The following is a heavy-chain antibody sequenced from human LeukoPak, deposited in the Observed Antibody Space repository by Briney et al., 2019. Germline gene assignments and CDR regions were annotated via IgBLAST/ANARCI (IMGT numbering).Heavy chain of an antibody. D-gene: IGHD6-19*01. J-gene: IGHJ4*02. CDR3: ARLWGNSAWFDY. V-gene: IGHV5-51*01. Sequence: GESLKISCKSSGYSFTTYWIGWVRQMPGKGLEWMGIIYPADSDTRYSPSFQGQVTISADKSISTAYLQWSSLRASDTAMYYCARLWGNSAWFDYWGQGTLVTVSS. CDR1: GYSFTTYW. CDR2: IYPADSDT.